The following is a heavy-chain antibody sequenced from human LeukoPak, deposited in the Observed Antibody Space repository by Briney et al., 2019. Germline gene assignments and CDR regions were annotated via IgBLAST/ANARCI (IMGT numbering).Heavy chain of an antibody. CDR3: ARVSITMVRGVTPPYYYYGMDV. Sequence: GASVKVSCKASGGTFSSYAISWVRQAPGQGLEWMGGIIPIFGTANYAQKFQGRVTITADESTSTAYMELSSLRPEDTAVYYCARVSITMVRGVTPPYYYYGMDVWGQGTTVTVSS. CDR1: GGTFSSYA. CDR2: IIPIFGTA. D-gene: IGHD3-10*01. J-gene: IGHJ6*02. V-gene: IGHV1-69*01.